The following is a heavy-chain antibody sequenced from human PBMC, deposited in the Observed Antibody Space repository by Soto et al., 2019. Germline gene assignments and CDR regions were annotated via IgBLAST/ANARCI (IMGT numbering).Heavy chain of an antibody. J-gene: IGHJ6*02. V-gene: IGHV1-46*01. D-gene: IGHD4-17*01. Sequence: QVQLVQSGAEVKKPGASVKVSCKASGYTFTSYYMHWVRQAPGQGLEWMGIINPSGGSTSYAQKFLGRVAMTRDTATSTVYMELSSLRSEDTAVYYCARGGGYGGNPGGGYGMDVWGQGTTVTVSS. CDR3: ARGGGYGGNPGGGYGMDV. CDR1: GYTFTSYY. CDR2: INPSGGST.